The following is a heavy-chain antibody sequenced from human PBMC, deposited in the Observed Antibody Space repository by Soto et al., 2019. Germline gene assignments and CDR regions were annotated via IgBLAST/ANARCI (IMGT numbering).Heavy chain of an antibody. D-gene: IGHD2-15*01. CDR2: INPSGGST. J-gene: IGHJ6*03. CDR1: GYTFTSYY. Sequence: ASVKVSCKASGYTFTSYYMHWVRQAPGQGLEWMGIINPSGGSTSYAQKFRGRVTMTRDTSTSTVYMELSSLRSEDTAVYYCARTGSGSWNYYYMDVWGKGTTVTVSS. V-gene: IGHV1-46*03. CDR3: ARTGSGSWNYYYMDV.